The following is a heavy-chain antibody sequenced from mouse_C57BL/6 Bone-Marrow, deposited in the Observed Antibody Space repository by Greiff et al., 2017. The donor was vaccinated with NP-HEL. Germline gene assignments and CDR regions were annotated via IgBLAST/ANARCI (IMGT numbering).Heavy chain of an antibody. J-gene: IGHJ3*01. Sequence: EVKLQESGPELVKPGASVKITCKASGYTFTDYNMDWVKQSHGKSLEWIGDINPNNGGTIYNQKFKGKDTLTVDKSSSTAYMELRSLTSEDTAVYYCARSELSLPSFAYWCQGTLVTVSA. D-gene: IGHD3-2*02. V-gene: IGHV1-18*01. CDR1: GYTFTDYN. CDR3: ARSELSLPSFAY. CDR2: INPNNGGT.